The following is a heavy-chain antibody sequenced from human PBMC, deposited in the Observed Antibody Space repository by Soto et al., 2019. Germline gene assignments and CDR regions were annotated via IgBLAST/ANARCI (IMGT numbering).Heavy chain of an antibody. CDR2: IIPIFDTP. D-gene: IGHD3-10*01. V-gene: IGHV1-69*06. J-gene: IGHJ6*02. CDR1: GGIFSSFT. Sequence: SSVKVSCKASGGIFSSFTISWVRQAPGQGLEWLGGIIPIFDTPTYAQNFQGRVTITADKSTNTVYMELSSLRSEDTAVYYCATHGATTMARGAMKHYYYVMDVWGQ. CDR3: ATHGATTMARGAMKHYYYVMDV.